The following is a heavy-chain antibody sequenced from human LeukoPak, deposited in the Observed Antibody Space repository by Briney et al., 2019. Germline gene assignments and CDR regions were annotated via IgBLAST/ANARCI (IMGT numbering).Heavy chain of an antibody. Sequence: SETLSLTCTVSGGSISKANSYWGWIRQPPGKGLEWIGSIYYSGSTYYNPSLKSRVTISVDTSKNQFSLKLSSVTAADTAVYYCARHIRDGYNLDYFDYWGQGTLVTVSS. D-gene: IGHD5-24*01. CDR1: GGSISKANSY. CDR3: ARHIRDGYNLDYFDY. J-gene: IGHJ4*02. CDR2: IYYSGST. V-gene: IGHV4-39*01.